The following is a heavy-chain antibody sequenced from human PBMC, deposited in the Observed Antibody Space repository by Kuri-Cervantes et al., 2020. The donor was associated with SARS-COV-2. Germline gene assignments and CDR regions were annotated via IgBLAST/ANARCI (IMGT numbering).Heavy chain of an antibody. J-gene: IGHJ6*02. CDR2: INHSGGT. V-gene: IGHV4-34*01. D-gene: IGHD6-19*01. CDR3: ARLRRRAGNPNYYYGMDV. CDR1: GGSFSGYY. Sequence: SQTLSLTCAVYGGSFSGYYWSWIRQPPGKGLEWIGEINHSGGTNYNPSLKSRVTISVDTSKNQFSLKLSSVTAADTAVYYCARLRRRAGNPNYYYGMDVWGQGTTVTVSS.